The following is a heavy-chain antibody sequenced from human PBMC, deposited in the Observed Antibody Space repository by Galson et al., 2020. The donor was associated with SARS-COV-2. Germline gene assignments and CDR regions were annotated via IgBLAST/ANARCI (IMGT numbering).Heavy chain of an antibody. D-gene: IGHD1-26*01. CDR1: GFTVSDHY. CDR3: SRGREGDV. Sequence: GGSLRLSCAASGFTVSDHYIDWVRQAPGKGLEWVGRTRDKAHGFTTDYAASVKGRFTISRDDSKNSLYLQMKSLINGDTAVYYCSRGREGDVWGQGTMVTVSS. J-gene: IGHJ3*01. CDR2: TRDKAHGFTT. V-gene: IGHV3-72*01.